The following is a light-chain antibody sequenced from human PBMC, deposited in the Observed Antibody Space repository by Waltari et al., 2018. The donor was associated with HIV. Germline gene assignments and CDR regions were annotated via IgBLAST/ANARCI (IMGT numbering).Light chain of an antibody. CDR3: AAWDSSLSVAV. Sequence: QSVLTQPPSVSAAPGQKVTIPCSGGSSNIGHTYVSWYQQVPGTAPKLLIYDTYNRPSGIPDRFSGSKSATSATLVIDGLQTGDEADYYCAAWDSSLSVAVFGGGTQVTVL. CDR2: DTY. CDR1: SSNIGHTY. J-gene: IGLJ3*02. V-gene: IGLV1-51*01.